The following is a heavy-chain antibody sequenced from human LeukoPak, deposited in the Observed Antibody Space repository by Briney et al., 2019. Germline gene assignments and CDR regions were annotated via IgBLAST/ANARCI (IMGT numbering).Heavy chain of an antibody. D-gene: IGHD4-11*01. V-gene: IGHV1-24*01. CDR3: ATASDYHSPMFVY. CDR1: GYTLTELS. J-gene: IGHJ4*02. Sequence: ASVKVSCKVSGYTLTELSMHWVRQAPGKGLEWMGGFDPEDGETVYAQKFQGRVTMTEDTSTDTAYMELSSLRSEDTAVYYCATASDYHSPMFVYWGQGTLVTVSS. CDR2: FDPEDGET.